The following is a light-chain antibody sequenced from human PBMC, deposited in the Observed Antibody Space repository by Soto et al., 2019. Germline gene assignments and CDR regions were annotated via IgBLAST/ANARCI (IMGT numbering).Light chain of an antibody. CDR3: WQYANSVWT. CDR2: DAS. CDR1: QSVTYK. J-gene: IGKJ1*01. V-gene: IGKV3D-20*01. Sequence: EIVLTQSPATLSLSPGDRATLSCGASQSVTYKIAWYQQKPGLAPTLLIYDASTRAIGIPDRFSGGGSGTAVTYSTSSLEPEDCAVYYCWQYANSVWTFGQGTKVEIK.